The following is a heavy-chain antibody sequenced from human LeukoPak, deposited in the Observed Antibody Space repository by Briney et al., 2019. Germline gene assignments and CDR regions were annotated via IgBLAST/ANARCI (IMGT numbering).Heavy chain of an antibody. CDR2: IIPIFGTA. V-gene: IGHV1-69*06. CDR1: GGTFSSYA. Sequence: SVKVSCKASGGTFSSYAISWVRQAPGQGLEWMGGIIPIFGTANYAQKFQGRVTITADKSTSTAYMELSSLRSEDTAVYYCAKGYGWEASYYYYYMDVWGKGTTVTISS. D-gene: IGHD1-26*01. CDR3: AKGYGWEASYYYYYMDV. J-gene: IGHJ6*03.